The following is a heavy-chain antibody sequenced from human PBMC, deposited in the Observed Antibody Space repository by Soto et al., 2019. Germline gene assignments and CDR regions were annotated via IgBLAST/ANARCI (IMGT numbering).Heavy chain of an antibody. CDR3: ARADDFLSAFDI. D-gene: IGHD3-16*01. CDR1: GYTFTGYY. J-gene: IGHJ3*02. Sequence: ASVKVSCKASGYTFTGYYMHWVRQAPGQGLEWMGWINPNSGGTNYAQKFQGRVTMTRDTSISTAYMELSRLRSDDTAVYYCARADDFLSAFDIWGQGXMVTVSS. V-gene: IGHV1-2*02. CDR2: INPNSGGT.